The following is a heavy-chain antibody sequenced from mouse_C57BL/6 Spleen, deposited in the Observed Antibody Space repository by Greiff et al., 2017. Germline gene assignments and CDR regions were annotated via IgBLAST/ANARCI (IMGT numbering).Heavy chain of an antibody. CDR3: ARKPYGGAMDY. CDR2: IWGVGST. J-gene: IGHJ4*01. V-gene: IGHV2-6*01. Sequence: VMLVESGPGLVAPSQSLSITCTVSGFSLTSYGVDWVRQSPGKGLEWLGVIWGVGSTNYNSALKSRLSISKDNSKSQVFLKMNSLQTDDTAMYYCARKPYGGAMDYWGQGTSVTVSS. D-gene: IGHD1-1*01. CDR1: GFSLTSYG.